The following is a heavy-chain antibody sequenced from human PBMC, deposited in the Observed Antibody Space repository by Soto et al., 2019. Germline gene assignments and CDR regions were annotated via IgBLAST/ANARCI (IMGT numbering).Heavy chain of an antibody. CDR2: IWSDENTK. CDR3: TRALGYYYDA. CDR1: GFTFSTYG. V-gene: IGHV3-33*01. J-gene: IGHJ4*02. Sequence: PGGSLRLSCVASGFTFSTYGMHWVRQAPGKGLEWVAVIWSDENTKYYVDSVKGRFTISRDNSKNTLYLQMSSLRAEDTAVYYCTRALGYYYDAWGQGTLVTVSS.